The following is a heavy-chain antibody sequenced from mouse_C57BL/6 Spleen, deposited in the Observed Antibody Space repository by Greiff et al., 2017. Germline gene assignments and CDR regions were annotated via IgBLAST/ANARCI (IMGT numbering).Heavy chain of an antibody. CDR1: GFTFSSYA. J-gene: IGHJ2*01. CDR2: ISAGGSYT. Sequence: DVKLVESGGGLVKPGGSLKLSCAASGFTFSSYAMSWVRQTPEKRLEWVATISAGGSYTYYPDNVKGRFTISRDNAKNNLYLQMSHLKSEDTASYDCAREGLYDYDYYFDYWGQGTTLTVSS. CDR3: AREGLYDYDYYFDY. D-gene: IGHD2-4*01. V-gene: IGHV5-4*01.